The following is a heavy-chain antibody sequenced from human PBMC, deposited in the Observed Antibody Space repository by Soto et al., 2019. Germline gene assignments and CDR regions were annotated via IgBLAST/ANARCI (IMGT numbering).Heavy chain of an antibody. V-gene: IGHV3-21*01. CDR2: ISSSSSYI. J-gene: IGHJ1*01. Sequence: GGSLRLSCAASGFTFSSYSMNWVCQAPGKGLEWVSSISSSSSYIYYADSVKGRFTISRDNAKNSLYLQMNSLRAEDTAVYYCARVQPDDYGDVEYFQHWGQGTLVTVSS. CDR3: ARVQPDDYGDVEYFQH. CDR1: GFTFSSYS. D-gene: IGHD4-17*01.